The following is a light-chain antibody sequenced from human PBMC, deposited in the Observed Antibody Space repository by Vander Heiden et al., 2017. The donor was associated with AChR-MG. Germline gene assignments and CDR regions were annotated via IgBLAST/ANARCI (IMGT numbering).Light chain of an antibody. V-gene: IGLV1-40*01. J-gene: IGLJ2*01. CDR3: QSYDSSLSL. CDR2: GNS. Sequence: QSVLTQPPSVPGAPGQRATIPCTGSSSNIGAGYDVHWYQQLPGTAPKLLIYGNSNRPSGVPDRFSGSKSGTSASLAITGLQAEDEADYYCQSYDSSLSLFGGGTKLTVL. CDR1: SSNIGAGYD.